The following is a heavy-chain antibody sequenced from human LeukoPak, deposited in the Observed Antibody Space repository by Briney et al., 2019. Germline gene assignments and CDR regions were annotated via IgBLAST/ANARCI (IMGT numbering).Heavy chain of an antibody. J-gene: IGHJ1*01. CDR2: IKEDGSRE. CDR3: ARDSPGYGAYVS. CDR1: GFTFSTYW. V-gene: IGHV3-7*01. Sequence: PGGSLRLSGAASGFTFSTYWITWVRQAPGKGREWVANIKEDGSREYYVDSVKGRFTISRDNAKNSLYLQMDSLTAEDTAVYYCARDSPGYGAYVSWGQGTLVSVSS. D-gene: IGHD5-12*01.